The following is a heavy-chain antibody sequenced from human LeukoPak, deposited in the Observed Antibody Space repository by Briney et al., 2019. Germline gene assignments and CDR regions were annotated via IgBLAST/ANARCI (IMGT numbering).Heavy chain of an antibody. V-gene: IGHV3-23*01. CDR3: AKRGSSGWYQYYFDY. D-gene: IGHD6-19*01. J-gene: IGHJ4*02. CDR1: GFTFSSYS. Sequence: PGGSLRLSCAASGFTFSSYSMNWVRQAPGKGLEWVSAISGSGGSTYYADSVKGRFTISRDNSKNTLYLQMNSLRAEDTAVYYCAKRGSSGWYQYYFDYWGQGTLVTVSS. CDR2: ISGSGGST.